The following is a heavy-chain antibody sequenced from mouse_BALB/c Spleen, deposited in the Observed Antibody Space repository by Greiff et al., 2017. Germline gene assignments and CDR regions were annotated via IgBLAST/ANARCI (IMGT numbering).Heavy chain of an antibody. CDR3: ASYDYVYFDY. CDR2: ISYSGST. CDR1: GYSITSDYA. V-gene: IGHV3-2*02. J-gene: IGHJ2*01. Sequence: EVKLVESGPGLVKPSQSLSLTCTVTGYSITSDYAWNWIRQFPGNKLEWMGYISYSGSTSYNPSLKSRISITRDTSKNQFFLQLNSVTTEDTATYYCASYDYVYFDYWGQGTTLTVSS. D-gene: IGHD2-4*01.